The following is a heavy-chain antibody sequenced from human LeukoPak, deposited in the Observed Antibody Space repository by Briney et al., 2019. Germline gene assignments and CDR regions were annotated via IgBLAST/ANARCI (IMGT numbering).Heavy chain of an antibody. V-gene: IGHV3-48*01. J-gene: IGHJ4*02. CDR1: GFTFNTYT. Sequence: GGSLRLSCAASGFTFNTYTMNWVRQAPGKGLEWVSYISGSSGIIDYADSVRGRFTISRGNAKNSLYLQMNSLRAEDTAVYYCARGSTYDESSGQVPFDYWGQGTLVTVSS. CDR3: ARGSTYDESSGQVPFDY. D-gene: IGHD3-22*01. CDR2: ISGSSGII.